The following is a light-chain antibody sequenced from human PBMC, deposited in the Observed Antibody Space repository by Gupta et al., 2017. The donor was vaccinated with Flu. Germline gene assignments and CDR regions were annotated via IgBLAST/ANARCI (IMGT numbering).Light chain of an antibody. V-gene: IGLV1-44*01. CDR2: NSN. J-gene: IGLJ3*02. CDR1: NSNIGSNA. Sequence: QSVLTQPPPPSGTAGQTVTISCSGSNSNIGSNAVSWYQQLPGAAPKLVIYNSNLRPSGVPDRFSGSKSGTSVSLAIRGLQAEDEAVYYCASWDASLSGRLFGGGTKVTVL. CDR3: ASWDASLSGRL.